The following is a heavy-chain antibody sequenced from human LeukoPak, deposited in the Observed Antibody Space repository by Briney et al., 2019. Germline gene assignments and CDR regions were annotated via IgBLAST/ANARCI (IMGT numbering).Heavy chain of an antibody. CDR2: IGTAGEI. CDR3: AGGARGYNWYFDL. CDR1: GFTFRSYD. J-gene: IGHJ2*01. Sequence: GGSLRLSCAASGFTFRSYDMHWVRQATGKGLEWVSGIGTAGEIYYPGSVKGRFTISRENAKNSLYLQVNSLRAGDTAVYYCAGGARGYNWYFDLWGRGTLVTASP. D-gene: IGHD3-16*01. V-gene: IGHV3-13*01.